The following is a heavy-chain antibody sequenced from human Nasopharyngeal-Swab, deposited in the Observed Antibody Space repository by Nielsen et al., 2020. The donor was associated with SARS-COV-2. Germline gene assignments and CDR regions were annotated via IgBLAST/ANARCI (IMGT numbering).Heavy chain of an antibody. J-gene: IGHJ4*02. CDR3: ARNLYYFDTSGYFDY. D-gene: IGHD3-22*01. V-gene: IGHV4-39*01. CDR1: GGPISSSTHY. Sequence: SETLSLTCTVSGGPISSSTHYWGWIPHPPGKALGGIGSIYYSGSTHSNPSLKSRVTIFVDTSKNQFSLKLSSVTAADTAVYYCARNLYYFDTSGYFDYWGQGALVTVSS. CDR2: IYYSGST.